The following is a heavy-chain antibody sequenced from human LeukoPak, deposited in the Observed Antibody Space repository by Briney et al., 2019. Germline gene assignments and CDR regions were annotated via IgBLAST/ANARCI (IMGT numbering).Heavy chain of an antibody. J-gene: IGHJ4*02. V-gene: IGHV3-48*01. CDR1: GFTFSTYS. D-gene: IGHD6-19*01. CDR3: ARDPAGAGIYYDY. CDR2: ISSGSGTI. Sequence: PGGSLRLSCVASGFTFSTYSMNWARPAPGKGLEWISYISSGSGTIHYADSVKGRFTISRDNAKNSLYLQMNSLRAEDTAVYYCARDPAGAGIYYDYWGQGTLVTVSS.